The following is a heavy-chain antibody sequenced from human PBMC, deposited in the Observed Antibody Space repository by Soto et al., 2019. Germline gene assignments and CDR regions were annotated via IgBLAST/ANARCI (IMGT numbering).Heavy chain of an antibody. J-gene: IGHJ4*02. CDR3: AGGSADGVSELRY. CDR2: INPNSGGT. D-gene: IGHD2-8*01. Sequence: SSVKVSCKASGYTFTGYYMHWVRQAPGQGLEWMGWINPNSGGTNYAQKFQGWVTMTRDTSISTAYMELSRLGSDDTAVYYCAGGSADGVSELRYWGQGTLVTVSS. V-gene: IGHV1-2*04. CDR1: GYTFTGYY.